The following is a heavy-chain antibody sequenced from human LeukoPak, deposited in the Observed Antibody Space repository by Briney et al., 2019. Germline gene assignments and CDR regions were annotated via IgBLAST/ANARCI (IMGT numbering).Heavy chain of an antibody. CDR1: GYIFTNYY. CDR2: ISGYNGNT. Sequence: ASVKVSCKASGYIFTNYYITWVRQAPGQGLEYMGWISGYNGNTNHAQTLQGRVTMTTDTSTSTAYMELSSLRSEDTAVYYCARDADLVVVAGGFDPWGQGTLVTVSS. CDR3: ARDADLVVVAGGFDP. J-gene: IGHJ5*02. D-gene: IGHD2-15*01. V-gene: IGHV1-18*01.